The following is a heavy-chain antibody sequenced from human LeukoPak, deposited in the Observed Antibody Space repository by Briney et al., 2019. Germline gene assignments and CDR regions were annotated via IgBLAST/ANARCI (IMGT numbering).Heavy chain of an antibody. D-gene: IGHD6-13*01. CDR1: GDSISSSSYY. V-gene: IGHV4-39*01. Sequence: SETLSLTSTVSGDSISSSSYYWGWIRHPPGKGLEWMGRIYYSGSAYYNPSLKGRVTISVDTYENQFSLKLSSVTAADTAVYYCARLSSDSSSWYWFDPWGQGALVNVSS. J-gene: IGHJ5*02. CDR2: IYYSGSA. CDR3: ARLSSDSSSWYWFDP.